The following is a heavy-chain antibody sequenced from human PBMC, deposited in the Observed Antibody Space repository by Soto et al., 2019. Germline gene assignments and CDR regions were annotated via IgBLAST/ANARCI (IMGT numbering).Heavy chain of an antibody. J-gene: IGHJ4*02. CDR3: AVYGYGVSAAAY. CDR2: INQDGSER. CDR1: GLTFRNDW. D-gene: IGHD4-17*01. Sequence: GGSLRLSCAGSGLTFRNDWLSWVRQAPGKWLEWVANINQDGSERYYVDSVRGRFTISRDNVENSLYLQLNSLRPEDTAVYYCAVYGYGVSAAAYWGQXTLVTVSS. V-gene: IGHV3-7*03.